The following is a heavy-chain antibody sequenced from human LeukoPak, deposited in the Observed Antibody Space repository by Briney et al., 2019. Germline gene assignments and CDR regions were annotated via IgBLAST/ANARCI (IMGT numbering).Heavy chain of an antibody. CDR3: AKAGTNYGLGTSFDT. CDR2: ISCSGDNT. CDR1: GFTFGSYA. V-gene: IGHV3-23*01. Sequence: GGSLRLSCVASGFTFGSYAMTWVRQPPGKGRVGVAAISCSGDNTYYADSVKGRFTISRDNSKTTLFLQLNSLRAGASAVFHCAKAGTNYGLGTSFDTWGQGTLVTVSS. D-gene: IGHD3-10*01. J-gene: IGHJ4*02.